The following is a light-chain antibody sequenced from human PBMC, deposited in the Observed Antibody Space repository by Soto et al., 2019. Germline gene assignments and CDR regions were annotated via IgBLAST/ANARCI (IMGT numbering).Light chain of an antibody. V-gene: IGKV1-39*01. Sequence: DIQMTQYTSSLSASVGDRDSITCRASQTSNNYLNWYLQKPGKAPKLLIYAASTLQRRVPSRCRGSGSGTDFNLTISCLQPEDSVTYYCRQSYSTPRVFGQGNKVYIK. CDR1: QTSNNY. CDR2: AAS. J-gene: IGKJ1*01. CDR3: RQSYSTPRV.